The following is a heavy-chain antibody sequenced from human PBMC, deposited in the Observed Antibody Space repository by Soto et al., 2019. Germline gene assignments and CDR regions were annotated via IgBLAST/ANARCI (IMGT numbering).Heavy chain of an antibody. J-gene: IGHJ6*02. Sequence: QVQVVQSGVEVRRPGSSVKVSCKASGDTFKNCVISWVRQAPGQGLEWMGGIIPLFGTTDFAQRFEGRLTITEDESTTTAYMALSRLRAEDTATYYCAAALGFGKLSVVWGQGTTVIVSS. CDR2: IIPLFGTT. CDR1: GDTFKNCV. V-gene: IGHV1-69*01. CDR3: AAALGFGKLSVV. D-gene: IGHD3-10*01.